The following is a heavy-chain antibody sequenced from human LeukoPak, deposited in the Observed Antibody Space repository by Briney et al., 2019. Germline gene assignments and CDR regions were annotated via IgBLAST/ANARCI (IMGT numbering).Heavy chain of an antibody. J-gene: IGHJ5*02. Sequence: ASVKVSCKASGYTFTGYYIHWVRQAPGQGLEWMGWINPNSGGTNYAQKFQGRVTMTRDTSISTAYMELSRLRSDDTAVYYCARDPYSSWGFDPWGQGTLVTVSS. D-gene: IGHD5-18*01. CDR2: INPNSGGT. CDR3: ARDPYSSWGFDP. V-gene: IGHV1-2*02. CDR1: GYTFTGYY.